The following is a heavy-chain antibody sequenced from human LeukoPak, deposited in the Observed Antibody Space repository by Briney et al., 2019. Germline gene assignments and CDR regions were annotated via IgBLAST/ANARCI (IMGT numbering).Heavy chain of an antibody. J-gene: IGHJ6*02. CDR1: GGSISSGSYY. D-gene: IGHD3-3*01. V-gene: IGHV4-61*02. Sequence: SETLSLTCTVSGGSISSGSYYWSWIRQPAGKGLEWIGRIYTSGSTNYNPSLKSRVTISVDTSKNQFSLKLSSVTAADTAVYYCARDRLDYDFWSGYYYYGMDVWGQGTPVTVSS. CDR2: IYTSGST. CDR3: ARDRLDYDFWSGYYYYGMDV.